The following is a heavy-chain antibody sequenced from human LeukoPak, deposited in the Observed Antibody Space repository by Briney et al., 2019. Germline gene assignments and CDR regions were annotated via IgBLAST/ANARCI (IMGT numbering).Heavy chain of an antibody. D-gene: IGHD2-2*01. J-gene: IGHJ3*02. Sequence: PSETLSLTCTVSGGSISSYYWSWIRQPAGKGLEWIGRIYTSGSTNYNPSLKSRVTMSVDTSKNQFSLRLSSVTSADTAVYYCAREGVMTGYCSSTSCSKAFDIWGQGTMVTVSS. CDR2: IYTSGST. V-gene: IGHV4-4*07. CDR1: GGSISSYY. CDR3: AREGVMTGYCSSTSCSKAFDI.